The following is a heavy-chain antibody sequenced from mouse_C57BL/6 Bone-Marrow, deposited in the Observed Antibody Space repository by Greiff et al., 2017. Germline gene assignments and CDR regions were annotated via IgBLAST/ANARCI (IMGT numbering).Heavy chain of an antibody. CDR1: GFTFSSYG. J-gene: IGHJ3*01. CDR3: ARQDYGSSYDWFAY. V-gene: IGHV5-6*01. CDR2: ISSGGSYT. D-gene: IGHD1-1*01. Sequence: EVQRVESGGDLVKPGGSLKLSCAASGFTFSSYGMSWVRQTPDKRLEWVATISSGGSYTYYPDSVKGRFTISRDNATNTLYLQMSSLKSEDTAMYYCARQDYGSSYDWFAYWGQGTLVTVSA.